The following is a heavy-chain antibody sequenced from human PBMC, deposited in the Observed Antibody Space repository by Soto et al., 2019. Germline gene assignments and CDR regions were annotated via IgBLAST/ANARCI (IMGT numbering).Heavy chain of an antibody. CDR3: ARLQTAVPHY. D-gene: IGHD6-13*01. J-gene: IGHJ4*02. V-gene: IGHV4-39*01. CDR2: IFYDGYT. Sequence: QVQLQESGPGLVMPSETLSLTCTVSGDSISGSPYYWGWIRQPPGKRLEWIGSIFYDGYTVYTPSLKSRVIISVDTSKNQFSLTLISVAAADTASYFGARLQTAVPHYWGQGILVTVSS. CDR1: GDSISGSPYY.